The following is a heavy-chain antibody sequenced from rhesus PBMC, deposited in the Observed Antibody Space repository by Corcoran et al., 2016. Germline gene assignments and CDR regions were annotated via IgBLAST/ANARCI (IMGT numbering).Heavy chain of an antibody. CDR2: FHNGGDNK. CDR3: ARNWAN. V-gene: IGHV3-178*01. Sequence: EVQLVEYGGGLSKPGGYLRLSGADPGLPFSDYSMDWVRPAPGKGLEWVSRFHNGGDNKWYAESVKGRFTISRENAKNTLYLQMDGLKPADTAVYYCARNWANWGQGVLVIVSS. J-gene: IGHJ4*01. CDR1: GLPFSDYS.